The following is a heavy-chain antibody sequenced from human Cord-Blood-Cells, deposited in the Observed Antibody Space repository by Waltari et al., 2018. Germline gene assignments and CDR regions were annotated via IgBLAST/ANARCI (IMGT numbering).Heavy chain of an antibody. CDR1: GFTFSTYG. Sequence: QVQLVESGGGVVQPGSSLSLSCAASGFTFSTYGIRWVSQAPGKGLEWVAVISYDGSNKYYADSVKGRFTISRDNSKNTLYLQMNSLRAEDTAVYYCAKDSGSYFDYWGQGTLVTVSS. V-gene: IGHV3-30*18. CDR2: ISYDGSNK. CDR3: AKDSGSYFDY. J-gene: IGHJ4*02. D-gene: IGHD1-26*01.